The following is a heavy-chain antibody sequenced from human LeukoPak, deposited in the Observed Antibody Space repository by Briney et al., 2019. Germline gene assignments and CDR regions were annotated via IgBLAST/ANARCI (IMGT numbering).Heavy chain of an antibody. CDR3: ARDRGDYYYDSSGYLGYYYYYGMDV. CDR2: INHSGST. J-gene: IGHJ6*02. Sequence: PSETLSLTCAVYGGSFSGYYWSWIRQPPGKGLEWIGEINHSGSTNYNPSLKSRVTISGDTSKNQFSLKLSSVTAADTAVYYCARDRGDYYYDSSGYLGYYYYYGMDVWGQGTTVTVSS. V-gene: IGHV4-34*01. CDR1: GGSFSGYY. D-gene: IGHD3-22*01.